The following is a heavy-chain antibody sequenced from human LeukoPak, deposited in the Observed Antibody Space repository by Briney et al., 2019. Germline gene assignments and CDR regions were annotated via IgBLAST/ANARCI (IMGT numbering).Heavy chain of an antibody. CDR3: ARGQWPSYNWFDP. D-gene: IGHD6-19*01. CDR1: VCTFSSYA. J-gene: IGHJ5*02. Sequence: GASVKVSCKASVCTFSSYAISWVRQAPGQGLEWMGGIIPIFGTANYAQKFQGRVTITADESTSTAYMELSSLRSEDTAVYYCARGQWPSYNWFDPWGQGTLVTVSS. CDR2: IIPIFGTA. V-gene: IGHV1-69*13.